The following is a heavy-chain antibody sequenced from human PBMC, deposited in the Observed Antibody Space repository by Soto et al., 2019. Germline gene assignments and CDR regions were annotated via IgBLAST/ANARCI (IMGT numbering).Heavy chain of an antibody. Sequence: PGGSLRLSCAASGFTVRSNFMSWVRQAPGKGLGWVSSLYSAGNTFYADSVKGRFTISRDDSKNTVYLQMNSLGAEDTALYFCARGHAYSHGYSYYFDYWGQGTLVTVS. J-gene: IGHJ4*02. V-gene: IGHV3-53*01. D-gene: IGHD5-18*01. CDR2: LYSAGNT. CDR3: ARGHAYSHGYSYYFDY. CDR1: GFTVRSNF.